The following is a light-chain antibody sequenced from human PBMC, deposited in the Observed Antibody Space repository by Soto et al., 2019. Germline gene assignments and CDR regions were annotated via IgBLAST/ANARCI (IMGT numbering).Light chain of an antibody. CDR3: QPWGTGIVI. CDR1: SGHSSYA. V-gene: IGLV4-69*01. CDR2: LNSDGSH. Sequence: QLVLTQSPSASASLGASVKLTCTLSSGHSSYAIAWHQQQPDKGPRYLMKLNSDGSHNNGDGIPDRFSGSSSGAERYLTISSLQSEDEADDYCQPWGTGIVIVGGGTKLTVL. J-gene: IGLJ2*01.